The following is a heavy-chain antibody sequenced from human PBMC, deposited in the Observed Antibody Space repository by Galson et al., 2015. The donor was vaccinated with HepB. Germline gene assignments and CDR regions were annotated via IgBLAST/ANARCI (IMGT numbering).Heavy chain of an antibody. Sequence: PALVKPTQTLTLTCTFSGFSLSTSGVGVGWIRQPPGKALEWLALIYWDDDKHYSPSLKSRLTITKDTSKNQVVLTMTNMDTVDTPTYHCTHMRPGITMVRGTPAHLDYSGQATLFPVSS. CDR3: THMRPGITMVRGTPAHLDY. CDR1: GFSLSTSGVG. J-gene: IGHJ4*02. CDR2: IYWDDDK. V-gene: IGHV2-5*02. D-gene: IGHD3-10*01.